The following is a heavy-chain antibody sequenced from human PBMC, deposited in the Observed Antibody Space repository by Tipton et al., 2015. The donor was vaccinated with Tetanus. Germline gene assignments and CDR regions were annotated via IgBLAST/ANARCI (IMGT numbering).Heavy chain of an antibody. CDR3: AGDRDYAFNI. CDR2: ISTTFEI. CDR1: GLTLSFNH. V-gene: IGHV3-69-1*01. Sequence: AGSGLTLSFNHMNWVRQAPGKGLEWISYISTTFEIWYADSVKGRFTISRGNDRNSLYLQMNSLGDEDTAVYFCAGDRDYAFNIWGQGTTVTVSS. J-gene: IGHJ3*02. D-gene: IGHD2-21*02.